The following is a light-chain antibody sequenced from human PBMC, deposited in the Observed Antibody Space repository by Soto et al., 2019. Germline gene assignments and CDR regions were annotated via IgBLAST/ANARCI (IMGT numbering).Light chain of an antibody. CDR3: QQYNSYSRT. CDR2: AAS. V-gene: IGKV1-39*01. J-gene: IGKJ1*01. CDR1: QSMSSY. Sequence: DIQMTQSPSSLSASVRDRVTITCRASQSMSSYLNWYQQKPGKAPKLLIYAASSLESGVPSRFSGSGSGTDFTLTISSLQSEDFATYYCQQYNSYSRTFGQGTKVDI.